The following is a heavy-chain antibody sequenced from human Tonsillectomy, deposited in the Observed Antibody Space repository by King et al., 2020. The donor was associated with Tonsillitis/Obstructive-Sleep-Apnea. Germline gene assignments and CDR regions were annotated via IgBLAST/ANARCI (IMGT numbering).Heavy chain of an antibody. CDR2: IDSDGSST. CDR1: GFTFNSYW. CDR3: AKGEEYCSGGSCYPIYYSFGMDV. Sequence: VQLVESGGGSVQPGGSLRLSCAASGFTFNSYWMHWVRQAPGKGLVWVSRIDSDGSSTSYADSVKGRFTISRDNAKNTLYLQMNSLRAEDTAVYYCAKGEEYCSGGSCYPIYYSFGMDVWGQGTTVTVSS. J-gene: IGHJ6*02. V-gene: IGHV3-74*01. D-gene: IGHD2-15*01.